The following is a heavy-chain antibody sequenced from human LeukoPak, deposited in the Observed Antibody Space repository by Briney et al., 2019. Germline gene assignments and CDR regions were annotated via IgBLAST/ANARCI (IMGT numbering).Heavy chain of an antibody. Sequence: ASVKVSCKASGYTFTGYYMHWVRLAPGQGLEWMGWINPNSGGTNYAQKFQGRVTMTRDTSISTAYMELSRLRSDDTAVYYCARELVGATVGFDYWGQGTLVTVSS. V-gene: IGHV1-2*02. J-gene: IGHJ4*02. CDR3: ARELVGATVGFDY. CDR1: GYTFTGYY. CDR2: INPNSGGT. D-gene: IGHD1-26*01.